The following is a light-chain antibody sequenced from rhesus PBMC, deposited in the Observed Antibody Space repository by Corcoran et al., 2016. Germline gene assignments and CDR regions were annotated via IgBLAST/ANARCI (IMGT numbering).Light chain of an antibody. CDR2: AAS. J-gene: IGKJ1*01. Sequence: DIQMSQSPSSLSASVGDKVTITCRASQGISNALAWYQQKPVKAPKLLIYAASSLESGVPSRFSGSSSGTDFTLHISSLQPEDFATYYCQQGYSTPWTFGQGTKVEIK. CDR3: QQGYSTPWT. V-gene: IGKV1-33*02. CDR1: QGISNA.